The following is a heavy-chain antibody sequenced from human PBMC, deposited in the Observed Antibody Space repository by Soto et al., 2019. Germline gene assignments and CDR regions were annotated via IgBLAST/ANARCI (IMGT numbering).Heavy chain of an antibody. CDR2: IWYDGSNK. CDR3: ARDFQTRAFDY. CDR1: GFTFSSYG. J-gene: IGHJ4*02. D-gene: IGHD3-10*01. Sequence: GGSLRLSCAASGFTFSSYGMHWFRQAPGKGLEWVAVIWYDGSNKYYADSVKGRFTISRDNSKNTLYLQMNSLRAEDTAVYYCARDFQTRAFDYWGQGTLVAVSS. V-gene: IGHV3-33*01.